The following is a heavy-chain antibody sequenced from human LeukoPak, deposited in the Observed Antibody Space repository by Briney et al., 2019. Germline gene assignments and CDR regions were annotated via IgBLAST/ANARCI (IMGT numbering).Heavy chain of an antibody. Sequence: SVKLSCKASGGTFSSYAISWVRQAPGQGLEWMGRIIPIFGTANYAQKFQGRVTITTDESTSTAYMELSSLRSEDTAVYYCAREVSAAGTHFDYWGQETLVTVSS. D-gene: IGHD6-13*01. J-gene: IGHJ4*02. CDR3: AREVSAAGTHFDY. V-gene: IGHV1-69*05. CDR2: IIPIFGTA. CDR1: GGTFSSYA.